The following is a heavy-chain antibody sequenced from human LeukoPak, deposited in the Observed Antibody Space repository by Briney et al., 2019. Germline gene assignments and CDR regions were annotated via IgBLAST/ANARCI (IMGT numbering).Heavy chain of an antibody. CDR1: GDSVSSNSAA. CDR3: ARVTAAAGNLNFDY. D-gene: IGHD6-13*01. J-gene: IGHJ4*02. V-gene: IGHV6-1*01. Sequence: SQTLSLTCAISGDSVSSNSAAWNWLRQSPSRGLEWLGRPYYRSKWYNDYAVSVKSRITINPDTPKNQFSLQLNSVTPEDTAVYYCARVTAAAGNLNFDYWGQGTLVTVSS. CDR2: PYYRSKWYN.